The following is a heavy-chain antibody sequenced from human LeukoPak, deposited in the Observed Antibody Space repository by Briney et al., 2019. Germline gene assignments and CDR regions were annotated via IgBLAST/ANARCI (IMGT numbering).Heavy chain of an antibody. CDR1: GFTVSSNY. D-gene: IGHD3-3*02. V-gene: IGHV3-53*01. Sequence: GGSLRLSCAASGFTVSSNYMSWVRQAPGKGLEWVSIIYAGGSTYYADSVKGRFTISRDNSKNTLYLQMNSLRPEDTAVYFCARDSSSFPNYFDYWGQGTLVTVSS. J-gene: IGHJ4*02. CDR2: IYAGGST. CDR3: ARDSSSFPNYFDY.